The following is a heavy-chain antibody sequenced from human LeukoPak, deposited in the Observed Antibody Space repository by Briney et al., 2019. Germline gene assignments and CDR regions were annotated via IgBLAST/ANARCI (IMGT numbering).Heavy chain of an antibody. CDR3: ARHDYGDYPSFDY. CDR1: GGSISSYY. CDR2: IYTSGST. V-gene: IGHV4-4*09. Sequence: PSETLSLTCTVSGGSISSYYWSWIRQTPGKGLEWIGYIYTSGSTNYNPSLRSRVTISVDTSKNPFSLKLSSVTAADTAVYYCARHDYGDYPSFDYWGQGTLVTVSS. J-gene: IGHJ4*02. D-gene: IGHD4-17*01.